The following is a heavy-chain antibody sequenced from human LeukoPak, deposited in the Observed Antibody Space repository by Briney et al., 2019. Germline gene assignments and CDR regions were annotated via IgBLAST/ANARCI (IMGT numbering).Heavy chain of an antibody. Sequence: PGGSLRLSCAASGFTFSSYAMHWVRQAPGKGLEWVAVISYDGSNKYYADSVKGRFTISRDNSKNTLYLQMNSLRAEDTAVYYCARDLGRFEVGATGQILYWGQGTLVTVSS. D-gene: IGHD1-26*01. J-gene: IGHJ4*02. V-gene: IGHV3-30-3*01. CDR1: GFTFSSYA. CDR2: ISYDGSNK. CDR3: ARDLGRFEVGATGQILY.